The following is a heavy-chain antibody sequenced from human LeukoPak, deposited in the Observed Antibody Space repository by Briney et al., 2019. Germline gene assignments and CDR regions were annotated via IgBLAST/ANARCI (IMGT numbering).Heavy chain of an antibody. Sequence: ASVKVSCKASGYTFTSYGISWVRQAPGQGLEWMGWISAYNGNTNYAQKLQGRVTMTTDTSTSTAYMELSSLRSDDTAVYYCARAGDCSGGSCFSYYYYYYYMDVWGKGTTVTVSS. CDR2: ISAYNGNT. J-gene: IGHJ6*03. CDR1: GYTFTSYG. V-gene: IGHV1-18*01. D-gene: IGHD2-15*01. CDR3: ARAGDCSGGSCFSYYYYYYYMDV.